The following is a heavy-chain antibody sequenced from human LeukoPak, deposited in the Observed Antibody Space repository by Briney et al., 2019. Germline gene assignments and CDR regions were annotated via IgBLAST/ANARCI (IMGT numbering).Heavy chain of an antibody. Sequence: SVKVSCKASGGTFSSYAISWVRQAPGQGLEWMGGIIPIFGTANYAQKFQGRVTITADESTSTAYMELRSLRSDDTAVYYCAKDLYFTRGEHFQHWGQGTLVTVSS. J-gene: IGHJ1*01. D-gene: IGHD3-9*01. CDR1: GGTFSSYA. V-gene: IGHV1-69*01. CDR3: AKDLYFTRGEHFQH. CDR2: IIPIFGTA.